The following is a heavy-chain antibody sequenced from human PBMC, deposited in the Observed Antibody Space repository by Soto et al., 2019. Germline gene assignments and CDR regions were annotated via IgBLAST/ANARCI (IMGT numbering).Heavy chain of an antibody. V-gene: IGHV4-30-4*01. D-gene: IGHD2-8*01. CDR1: GGSISSSDYY. CDR2: IYYSGNT. Sequence: QVQLQESGPGLVKPSQTLSLTCTVSGGSISSSDYYWSWIRQPPGKGLEWIGYIYYSGNTYYNPALKSLDSRSVDTPKNRFALKLSSVTAADTAVYYCARVTRYCTNRVRYGDYYGMDVWGQGTTVTVSS. CDR3: ARVTRYCTNRVRYGDYYGMDV. J-gene: IGHJ6*02.